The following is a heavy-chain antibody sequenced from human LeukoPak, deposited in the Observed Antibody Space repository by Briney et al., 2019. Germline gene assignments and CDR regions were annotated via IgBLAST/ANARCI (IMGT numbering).Heavy chain of an antibody. CDR2: IYTSGST. Sequence: SQTLSLTCTVSGGSINSGSYYWSWIRQPAGKGLEWIGRIYTSGSTNYNPSLKSRVTMSVDTSKNQFSLKLTSVTAADTAVYYCARERSLSSDYWGQGILVTVSP. V-gene: IGHV4-61*02. CDR3: ARERSLSSDY. J-gene: IGHJ4*02. CDR1: GGSINSGSYY. D-gene: IGHD5-24*01.